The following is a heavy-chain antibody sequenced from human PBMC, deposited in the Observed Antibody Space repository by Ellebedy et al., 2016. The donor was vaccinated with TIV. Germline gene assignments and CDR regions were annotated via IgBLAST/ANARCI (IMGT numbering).Heavy chain of an antibody. D-gene: IGHD3-3*01. CDR1: GGSISSSSYY. V-gene: IGHV4-39*07. Sequence: MPSETLSLTCTVSGGSISSSSYYWGWIRQPPGKGLEWIGSIYYSGSTYYNPSLKSRVTISVDTSKNQFSLKLSSVTAADTAVYYCTRTMFGPSYGMDVWGQGTTVTVSS. J-gene: IGHJ6*02. CDR2: IYYSGST. CDR3: TRTMFGPSYGMDV.